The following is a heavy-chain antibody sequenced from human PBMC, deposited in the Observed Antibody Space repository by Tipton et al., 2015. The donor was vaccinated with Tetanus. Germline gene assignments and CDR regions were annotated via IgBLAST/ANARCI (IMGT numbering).Heavy chain of an antibody. CDR2: INPNSGGT. Sequence: LVQSGAEVKKPGASVKVSCKASGYTFTGYYMHWVRQAPGQGLEWMGWINPNSGGTNYAQKFQGRVTMTRDTSISTAYMELSRLSSSDTAVYYCASGLDPPETHYYYYYGMDVWGQGTTVTVSS. CDR3: ASGLDPPETHYYYYYGMDV. J-gene: IGHJ6*02. D-gene: IGHD1-1*01. V-gene: IGHV1-2*02. CDR1: GYTFTGYY.